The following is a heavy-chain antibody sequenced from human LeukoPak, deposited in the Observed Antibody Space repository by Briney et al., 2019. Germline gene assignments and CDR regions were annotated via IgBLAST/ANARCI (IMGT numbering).Heavy chain of an antibody. D-gene: IGHD4-17*01. Sequence: GGSLRLSCAASGFTFSSYGMHWVRQAPGKGLEWVAFIRYDGSNKYYADSVKGRFTISRDNSKNTLYLQMNSLRAEDTAVYYCAKDGTVTTSEFDYWGQGTLVTVSS. CDR1: GFTFSSYG. CDR2: IRYDGSNK. V-gene: IGHV3-30*02. J-gene: IGHJ4*02. CDR3: AKDGTVTTSEFDY.